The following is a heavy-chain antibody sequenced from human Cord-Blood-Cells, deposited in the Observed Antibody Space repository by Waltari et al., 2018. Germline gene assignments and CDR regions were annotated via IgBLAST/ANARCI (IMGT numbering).Heavy chain of an antibody. D-gene: IGHD3-9*01. Sequence: QVQLVQSGAEVKKPGASVKVSCKASGYTFTSYAMHWVRQAPGQRLEWMGWINAGNGNTKYSQKFQGRVTITRDTSASTAYMELSSLISEDTAVYYCARDSGTETYYDILTGWGWFDPWGQGTLVTVSS. V-gene: IGHV1-3*01. CDR1: GYTFTSYA. CDR3: ARDSGTETYYDILTGWGWFDP. J-gene: IGHJ5*02. CDR2: INAGNGNT.